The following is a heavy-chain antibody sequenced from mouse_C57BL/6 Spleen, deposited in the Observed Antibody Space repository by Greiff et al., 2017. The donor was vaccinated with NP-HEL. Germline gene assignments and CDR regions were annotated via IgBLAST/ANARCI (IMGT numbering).Heavy chain of an antibody. D-gene: IGHD2-4*01. J-gene: IGHJ2*01. CDR1: GYAFSSYW. CDR2: IYPGDGDT. Sequence: VQLQQSGAELVKPGASVKISCKASGYAFSSYWMNWVKQRPGKGLEWIGQIYPGDGDTNYNGKFKGKATLTADKSSSTAYMQLSSLTSEDSAVYFCARPIYYDYLYFDYWGQGTTLTVSS. CDR3: ARPIYYDYLYFDY. V-gene: IGHV1-80*01.